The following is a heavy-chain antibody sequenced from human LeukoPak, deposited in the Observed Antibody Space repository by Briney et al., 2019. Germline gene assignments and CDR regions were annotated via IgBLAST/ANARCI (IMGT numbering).Heavy chain of an antibody. J-gene: IGHJ4*02. CDR1: GFTFSSYS. Sequence: GGSLRLSCAASGFTFSSYSMNWVRQVPGKGLEWVSSISSSSIYIYYADSVKGRFTISRDNAKNSLYLQMNSLRVEDTAVYYCARDSDLHCSGGSCTNFDYWGQGTLVTVSS. V-gene: IGHV3-21*01. CDR3: ARDSDLHCSGGSCTNFDY. CDR2: ISSSSIYI. D-gene: IGHD2-15*01.